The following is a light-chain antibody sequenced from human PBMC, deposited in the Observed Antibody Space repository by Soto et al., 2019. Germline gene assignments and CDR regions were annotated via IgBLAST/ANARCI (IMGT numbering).Light chain of an antibody. CDR2: GAS. V-gene: IGKV3-20*01. J-gene: IGKJ1*01. CDR3: QQYGSSPLT. Sequence: EIVLTQSPGSLSLSPGERATLSCRASQSVRSSYLAWYQQKPGQAPRLLIYGASNRATGIPDRFSGSGSGTDFTLSISRVEPEDFALYSCQQYGSSPLTFGQGTNVEIK. CDR1: QSVRSSY.